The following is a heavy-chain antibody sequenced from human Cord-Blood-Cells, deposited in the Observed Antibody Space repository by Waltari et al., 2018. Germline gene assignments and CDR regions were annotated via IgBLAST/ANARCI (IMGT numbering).Heavy chain of an antibody. CDR3: AKAYDYSNYFFDY. Sequence: EVQLLESGGGLVQPGGSLRLSCAASGFTFSSYAMSWVRQAPGKGLEWVSAISGSGGSTYYAESVKGRFTISRDNSKNTLYLQMNSLRAEDTAVYYCAKAYDYSNYFFDYWGQGTLVTVSS. D-gene: IGHD4-4*01. V-gene: IGHV3-23*01. CDR1: GFTFSSYA. CDR2: ISGSGGST. J-gene: IGHJ4*02.